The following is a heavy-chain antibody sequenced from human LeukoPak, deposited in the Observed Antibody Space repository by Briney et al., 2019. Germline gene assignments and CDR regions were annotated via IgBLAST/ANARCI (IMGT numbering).Heavy chain of an antibody. CDR1: GGSVSSGSYC. CDR3: ASEGAGTFDY. Sequence: SETLSLTCTVSGGSVSSGSYCWSWIRQPPGKGLEWIGYIYYSGSTNYDPSLKSRVTISVDTSKNQFSLKLSSVTAADTAVYYCASEGAGTFDYWGQGTLVTVSS. CDR2: IYYSGST. V-gene: IGHV4-61*01. J-gene: IGHJ4*02. D-gene: IGHD6-13*01.